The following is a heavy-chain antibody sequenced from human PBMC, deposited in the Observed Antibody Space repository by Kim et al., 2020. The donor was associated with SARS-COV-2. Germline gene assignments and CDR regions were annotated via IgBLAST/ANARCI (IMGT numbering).Heavy chain of an antibody. Sequence: ASVKVSCKASGYTFTSYAMHWVRQAPGQRLEWMGWINAGNGNTKYSQKFQGRVTITRDTSASTAYMELSSLRSEDTAVYYCARVPAFNMYYDILTGYSVFDYWGQGTLVTVSS. J-gene: IGHJ4*02. D-gene: IGHD3-9*01. CDR3: ARVPAFNMYYDILTGYSVFDY. CDR2: INAGNGNT. CDR1: GYTFTSYA. V-gene: IGHV1-3*01.